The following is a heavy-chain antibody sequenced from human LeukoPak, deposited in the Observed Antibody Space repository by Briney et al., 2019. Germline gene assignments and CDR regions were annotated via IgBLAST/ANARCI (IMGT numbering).Heavy chain of an antibody. CDR1: GGSVSMYY. D-gene: IGHD1-26*01. CDR2: IYHSGGTRST. CDR3: ARQSFAPFQVGPETPIES. V-gene: IGHV4-59*08. J-gene: IGHJ4*02. Sequence: SETLSLTCTVPGGSVSMYYWTWIRQTPGKGLEFVGYIYHSGGTRSTNYNPSLESRVTLSVDTSKNQVSLKLSSVTAADTAVYYCARQSFAPFQVGPETPIESWGQGTLVTVSS.